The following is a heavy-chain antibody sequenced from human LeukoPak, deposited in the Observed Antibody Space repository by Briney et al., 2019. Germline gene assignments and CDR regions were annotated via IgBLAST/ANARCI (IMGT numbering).Heavy chain of an antibody. J-gene: IGHJ4*02. Sequence: GASVKVSCKKSEDPVTCLCVRWVRPAPGQGLEYMGFINPSGSSSNFAHQFQDRLTMTRDTSTTTVYMELSGLTYEDSAGYYCAPGAPPRRPYQLDYWSQGTLVTVSS. CDR1: EDPVTCLC. V-gene: IGHV1-46*01. D-gene: IGHD1-14*01. CDR3: APGAPPRRPYQLDY. CDR2: INPSGSSS.